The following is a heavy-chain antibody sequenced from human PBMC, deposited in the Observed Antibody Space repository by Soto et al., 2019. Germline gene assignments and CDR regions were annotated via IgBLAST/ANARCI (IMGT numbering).Heavy chain of an antibody. D-gene: IGHD3-22*01. Sequence: SETLSLTCTVAGGSISSNSYYWGWVRQPPGKGLEWIGSIYYSGSTYYDPSLKSRIAISVDTSKNQFSLKLSSVTAADTAVYFCVRHKTGDYDVSGYYSGFDPWGQGTLVTVSS. CDR1: GGSISSNSYY. CDR3: VRHKTGDYDVSGYYSGFDP. J-gene: IGHJ5*02. CDR2: IYYSGST. V-gene: IGHV4-39*01.